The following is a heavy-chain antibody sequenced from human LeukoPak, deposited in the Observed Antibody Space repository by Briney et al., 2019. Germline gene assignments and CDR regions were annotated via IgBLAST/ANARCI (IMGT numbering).Heavy chain of an antibody. V-gene: IGHV4-39*07. CDR3: ARSLGVYGPDWFDP. CDR2: INHSGST. Sequence: PSETLSLTCTVSGGSISSSSYYWGWIRQPPGKGLEWIGEINHSGSTNYNPSLKSRVTISVDTSKNQFSLKLSSVTAADTAVYYCARSLGVYGPDWFDPWGQGTLVTVSS. CDR1: GGSISSSSYY. J-gene: IGHJ5*02. D-gene: IGHD3-16*01.